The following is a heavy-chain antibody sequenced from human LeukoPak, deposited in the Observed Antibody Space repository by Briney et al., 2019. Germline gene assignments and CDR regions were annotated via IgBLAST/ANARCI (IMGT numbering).Heavy chain of an antibody. Sequence: GGSLRLSCASAGFTISNYGMHWVRQAPGKGLEWGAFIRYGGSKKYYADSVKGRFTISRDNSKNTLYLQMNSLRAEDKAVYYCAKNGQYQLLSEYYFDYWGQGTLVTVSS. V-gene: IGHV3-30*02. J-gene: IGHJ4*02. CDR2: IRYGGSKK. CDR1: GFTISNYG. D-gene: IGHD2-2*01. CDR3: AKNGQYQLLSEYYFDY.